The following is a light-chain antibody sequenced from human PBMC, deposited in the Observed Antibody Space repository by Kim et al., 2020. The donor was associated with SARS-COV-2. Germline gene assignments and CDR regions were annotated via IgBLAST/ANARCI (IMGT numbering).Light chain of an antibody. CDR2: QDT. CDR3: QAWDSSTWV. V-gene: IGLV3-1*01. J-gene: IGLJ3*02. CDR1: KLGEKY. Sequence: SYELSQPPSVSVSPGQTASITCSGDKLGEKYACWYQQKPGQSPVLVIYQDTKRPSGIPERFSGSNSGNTATLTISGTQAMDEADYYCQAWDSSTWV.